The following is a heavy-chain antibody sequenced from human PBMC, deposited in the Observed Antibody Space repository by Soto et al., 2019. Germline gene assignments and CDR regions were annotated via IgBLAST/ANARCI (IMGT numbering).Heavy chain of an antibody. J-gene: IGHJ4*02. CDR2: TRNKANSYTT. D-gene: IGHD1-26*01. CDR3: ARSYSGTYSGTYYFDS. Sequence: EVQLVESGGGLVQPGGSLRLSCAASGFTFSDYYMDWVRQAPGKGLEWVGRTRNKANSYTTEYAASVKGRFTVSRDDSKNSLYLQMNSLKTEDTAVYYCARSYSGTYSGTYYFDSWSQGTLVTVSS. V-gene: IGHV3-72*01. CDR1: GFTFSDYY.